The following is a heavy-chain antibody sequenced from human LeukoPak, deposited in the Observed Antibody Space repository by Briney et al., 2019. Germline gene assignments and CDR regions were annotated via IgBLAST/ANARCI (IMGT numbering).Heavy chain of an antibody. CDR1: GFTFTTYW. CDR3: ARLLYGSGSYYIRPFDY. J-gene: IGHJ4*02. D-gene: IGHD3-10*01. CDR2: INQDGTEK. Sequence: GESLRLSCAASGFTFTTYWMSWVRQLPGKGLEWVANINQDGTEKYYVDSVKGRFTISRDNAKNSLYLQMNSLRAEDTAVYYCARLLYGSGSYYIRPFDYWGQGTLVTVSS. V-gene: IGHV3-7*01.